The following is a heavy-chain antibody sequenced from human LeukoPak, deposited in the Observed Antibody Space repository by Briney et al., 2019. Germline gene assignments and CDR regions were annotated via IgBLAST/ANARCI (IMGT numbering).Heavy chain of an antibody. CDR1: GGSISSYY. CDR3: ARDRSRTTVDY. D-gene: IGHD4-11*01. CDR2: IYYSGST. V-gene: IGHV4-59*01. Sequence: SETLSLTCTVSGGSISSYYWSWIRQPPGKGLEWIGYIYYSGSTNYNPSLKSRVTISVDTSKNQFSLKLSSVTAADTAVYYCARDRSRTTVDYWGQGTLVTVSS. J-gene: IGHJ4*02.